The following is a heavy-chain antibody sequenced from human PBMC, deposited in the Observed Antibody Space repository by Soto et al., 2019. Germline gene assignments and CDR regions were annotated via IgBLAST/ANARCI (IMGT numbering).Heavy chain of an antibody. CDR3: ARDREYCSGGSCQGEPNYYYMDV. J-gene: IGHJ6*03. CDR1: GYTFTGYY. Sequence: ASVKVSCKASGYTFTGYYMHWVRQAPGQGLEWMGWINPNSGGTNYAQKFQGWVTMTRDTSISTAYMELSRLRSDDTAVYYCARDREYCSGGSCQGEPNYYYMDVWGKGTTVTVSS. D-gene: IGHD2-15*01. V-gene: IGHV1-2*04. CDR2: INPNSGGT.